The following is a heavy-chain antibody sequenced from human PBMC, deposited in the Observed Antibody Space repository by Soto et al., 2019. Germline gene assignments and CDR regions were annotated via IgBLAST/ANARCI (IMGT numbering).Heavy chain of an antibody. CDR3: AKDLDYGDYIFDY. J-gene: IGHJ4*02. Sequence: QVQLVESGGGVVQPGRSLRLSCAASGFTFSSYGMHWVRQAPGKGLEWVAVISYDGSNKYYADSVKGRFTISRDNSKNTLYLPMNSLRAEDTAVYYCAKDLDYGDYIFDYWGQGTLVTVSS. D-gene: IGHD4-17*01. V-gene: IGHV3-30*18. CDR2: ISYDGSNK. CDR1: GFTFSSYG.